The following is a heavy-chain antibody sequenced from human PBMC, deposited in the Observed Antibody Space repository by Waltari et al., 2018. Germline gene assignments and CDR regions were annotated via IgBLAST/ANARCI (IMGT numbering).Heavy chain of an antibody. CDR2: INHSGST. CDR1: GGSFSGYY. CDR3: AIMGAPLAFDI. D-gene: IGHD1-26*01. J-gene: IGHJ3*02. Sequence: QVQLQQWGAGLLKPSETLSLTCAVYGGSFSGYYWSWIRQPPGKGLEWIGEINHSGSTNYNPSLKSRVTISVDTSKNQFSLKLSSVTAADTAVYYCAIMGAPLAFDIWGQGTMVTVSS. V-gene: IGHV4-34*01.